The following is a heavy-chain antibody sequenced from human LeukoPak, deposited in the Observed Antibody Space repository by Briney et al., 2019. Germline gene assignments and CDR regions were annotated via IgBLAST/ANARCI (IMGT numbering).Heavy chain of an antibody. D-gene: IGHD5-18*01. V-gene: IGHV1-18*01. CDR3: ARGVDPELYY. CDR1: GYTFTSYG. J-gene: IGHJ4*02. CDR2: ISAYNGNT. Sequence: GESLKISCKASGYTFTSYGISWVRQAPGQGLEWMGWISAYNGNTNYAQKLQGRVTMTADTSTSTAYMELRSLGSDDTAVYYCARGVDPELYYWGQGTLVTVSS.